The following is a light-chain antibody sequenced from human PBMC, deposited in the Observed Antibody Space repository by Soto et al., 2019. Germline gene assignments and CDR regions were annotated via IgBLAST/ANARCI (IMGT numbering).Light chain of an antibody. Sequence: QSVLTQPPSVSAAPGQKVSISCYGSSSNIGNNYVSWSQQLPGTAPKLLIYDNNKRPSGIPDRFSGSKSGTSATLGITGLQTGDEADYYCGTWDSSLSAAVFGGGTQLTVL. V-gene: IGLV1-51*01. CDR2: DNN. J-gene: IGLJ7*01. CDR3: GTWDSSLSAAV. CDR1: SSNIGNNY.